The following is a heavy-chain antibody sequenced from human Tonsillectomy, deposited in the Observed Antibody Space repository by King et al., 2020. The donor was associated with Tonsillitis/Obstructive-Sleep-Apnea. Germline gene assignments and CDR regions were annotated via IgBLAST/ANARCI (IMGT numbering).Heavy chain of an antibody. D-gene: IGHD6-6*01. CDR1: GGSISSYY. Sequence: QLQESGPGLVKPSETLSLTCTVSGGSISSYYWSWIRQPPGKGLEWIGYIYYSGSTNYNPSLKSRVTISVDTSKNQFSLKLSSVTAADTAVYYCARDNHSSSLLYWGQGTLVTVSS. V-gene: IGHV4-59*01. J-gene: IGHJ4*02. CDR2: IYYSGST. CDR3: ARDNHSSSLLY.